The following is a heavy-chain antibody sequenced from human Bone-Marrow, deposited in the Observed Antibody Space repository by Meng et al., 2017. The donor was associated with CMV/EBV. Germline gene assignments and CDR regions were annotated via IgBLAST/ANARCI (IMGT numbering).Heavy chain of an antibody. Sequence: GGSLRLSCAASGFTFSSYAMSWVRQAPGKGLEWVSSISSSSSYIYYADSVKGRFTISRDNAKNSLYLQMNSPRAEDTAVYYCARFKSAFAYWGPGTLVTVSS. J-gene: IGHJ4*02. V-gene: IGHV3-21*01. CDR2: ISSSSSYI. D-gene: IGHD6-25*01. CDR1: GFTFSSYA. CDR3: ARFKSAFAY.